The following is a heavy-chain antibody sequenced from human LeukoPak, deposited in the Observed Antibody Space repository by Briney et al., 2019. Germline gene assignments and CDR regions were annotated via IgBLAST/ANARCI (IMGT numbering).Heavy chain of an antibody. D-gene: IGHD5-12*01. Sequence: SETLSLTCSVSGYLINSGYCWGWFRQSPGEGLEWIGSIYSTGDTYDKRSLKRRVSISVDSSKNQFSLKLRSVTAADTAVYYCASRATVANIYFDSWGQGNLVTVSS. CDR2: IYSTGDT. V-gene: IGHV4-38-2*02. CDR1: GYLINSGYC. J-gene: IGHJ4*02. CDR3: ASRATVANIYFDS.